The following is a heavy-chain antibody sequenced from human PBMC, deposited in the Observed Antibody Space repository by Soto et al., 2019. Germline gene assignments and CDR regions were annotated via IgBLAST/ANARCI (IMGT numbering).Heavy chain of an antibody. V-gene: IGHV4-61*01. CDR2: IYYSGST. J-gene: IGHJ4*02. D-gene: IGHD5-12*01. CDR3: ARGQVGDGYNNGFPTDPAGFAY. CDR1: GGSVSSGSYY. Sequence: PSETLSLTCTVSGGSVSSGSYYWSWIRQPPGKGLEWIGYIYYSGSTNYNPSLKSRVTISVDTSKNQFSLKRSSVTAADTAVYYCARGQVGDGYNNGFPTDPAGFAYWGQGPRVPVSS.